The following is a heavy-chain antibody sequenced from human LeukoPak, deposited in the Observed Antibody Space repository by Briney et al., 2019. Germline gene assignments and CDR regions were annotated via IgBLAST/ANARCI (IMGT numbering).Heavy chain of an antibody. D-gene: IGHD6-19*01. CDR1: GGSFSGYY. V-gene: IGHV4-34*01. J-gene: IGHJ4*02. Sequence: SETLSLTCAVYGGSFSGYYWSWIRQPPGKGLEWIGEINHSGSTNYNPSLKSRVTISVDTSKNQFSLKLSSVTAADTAVDYCARGPRGVAVRGIDYWGQGTLVTVSS. CDR2: INHSGST. CDR3: ARGPRGVAVRGIDY.